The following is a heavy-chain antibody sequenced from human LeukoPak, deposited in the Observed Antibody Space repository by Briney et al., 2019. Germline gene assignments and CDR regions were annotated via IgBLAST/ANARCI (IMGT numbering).Heavy chain of an antibody. D-gene: IGHD1-26*01. CDR3: ARGPLISSGSYYP. V-gene: IGHV3-23*01. J-gene: IGHJ5*02. Sequence: GGSLRLSCAASGFTFSSYAMSWVRQAPGKGLEWVSAISGSVGSTYYADLVKGRFTISRDNAKNSLYLQMNSLRAEDTPVYYCARGPLISSGSYYPWGQGTLVTVSS. CDR2: ISGSVGST. CDR1: GFTFSSYA.